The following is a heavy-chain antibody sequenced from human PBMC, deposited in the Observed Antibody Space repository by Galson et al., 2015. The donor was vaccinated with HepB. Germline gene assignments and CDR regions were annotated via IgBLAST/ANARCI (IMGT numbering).Heavy chain of an antibody. CDR2: TSYDGSHK. CDR1: KFIFSNYG. J-gene: IGHJ6*02. V-gene: IGHV3-30*09. CDR3: ARDRKGEGYIYGYPYHYYGMDV. D-gene: IGHD5-18*01. Sequence: SLRLSCAASKFIFSNYGMHWVRQAPGKGLEWVAVTSYDGSHKYYAESLKGRFAVSRDNSKSTLYLQINSLESEDTAIYYCARDRKGEGYIYGYPYHYYGMDVWGQGTTVIVSS.